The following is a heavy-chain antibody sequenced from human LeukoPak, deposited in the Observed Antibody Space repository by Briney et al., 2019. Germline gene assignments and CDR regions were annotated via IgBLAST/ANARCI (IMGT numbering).Heavy chain of an antibody. V-gene: IGHV4-61*02. CDR3: ARELAGYGKLDY. CDR1: GGSLSSGSYF. J-gene: IGHJ4*02. D-gene: IGHD5-12*01. CDR2: IYTNGGP. Sequence: PSQTLSLTCTVSGGSLSSGSYFWSWIRQPAGKGLEWIGRIYTNGGPSYNPSLKSRITISPDTSKNQFSLKLSSVTAADTAVYYCARELAGYGKLDYWGQGILVTVSS.